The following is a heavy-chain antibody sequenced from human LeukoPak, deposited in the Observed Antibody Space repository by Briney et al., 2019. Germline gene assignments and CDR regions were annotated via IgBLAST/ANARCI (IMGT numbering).Heavy chain of an antibody. CDR2: ISSSSSCI. CDR1: GFTFSSYS. CDR3: ARSRSAKNYYYYYMDV. J-gene: IGHJ6*03. V-gene: IGHV3-21*01. Sequence: GGSLRLSCAASGFTFSSYSMNWVRQAPGKGLEWVSSISSSSSCIYYADSVKGRFTISRDNAKNSLYLQMNSLRAEDTAVYYCARSRSAKNYYYYYMDVWGKGTTVTVSS. D-gene: IGHD4/OR15-4a*01.